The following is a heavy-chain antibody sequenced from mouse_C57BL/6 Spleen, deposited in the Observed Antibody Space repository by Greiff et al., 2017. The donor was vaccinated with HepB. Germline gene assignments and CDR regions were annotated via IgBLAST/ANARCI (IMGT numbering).Heavy chain of an antibody. V-gene: IGHV1-80*01. D-gene: IGHD2-3*01. CDR2: IYPGDGDT. CDR1: GYAFSSYW. CDR3: ARQGDGYPFAY. Sequence: VKLVESGAELVKPGASVKISCKASGYAFSSYWMNWVKQRPGKGLEWIGQIYPGDGDTNYNGKFKGKATLTADKSSSTAYMQLSSLTSEDSAVYFCARQGDGYPFAYWGQGTLVTVSA. J-gene: IGHJ3*01.